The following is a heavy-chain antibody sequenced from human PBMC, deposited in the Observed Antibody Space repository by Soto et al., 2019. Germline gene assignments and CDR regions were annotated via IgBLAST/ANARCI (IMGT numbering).Heavy chain of an antibody. V-gene: IGHV3-48*03. CDR1: GFTFSSYE. D-gene: IGHD2-2*01. CDR2: ISISGSTI. CDR3: ARRYCSSTSCRLDY. Sequence: PGGSLRLSCAASGFTFSSYEMNWVRQAPGKGLEWVSYISISGSTIYYADSVKGRFTISRDNAKNSLYLQMNSLRAQDTAVYYCARRYCSSTSCRLDYWGQGTLVTVSS. J-gene: IGHJ4*02.